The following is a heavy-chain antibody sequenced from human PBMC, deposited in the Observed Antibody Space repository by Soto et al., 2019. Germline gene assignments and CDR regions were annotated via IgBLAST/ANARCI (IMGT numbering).Heavy chain of an antibody. V-gene: IGHV3-53*04. D-gene: IGHD2-15*01. J-gene: IGHJ4*02. CDR2: IYSGGST. CDR1: GFTVSSNY. CDR3: ASSLPRYCSGGSCYHPHYFDY. Sequence: VGSLRLSCAVSGFTVSSNYMSWVRQAPGKGLEWVSVIYSGGSTYYADSVKGRFTISRHNSKNTLYLQMNSLRAEDTAVYYCASSLPRYCSGGSCYHPHYFDYWGQGTLVTVSS.